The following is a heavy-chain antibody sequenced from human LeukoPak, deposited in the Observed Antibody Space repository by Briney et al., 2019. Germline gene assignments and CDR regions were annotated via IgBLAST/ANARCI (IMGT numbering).Heavy chain of an antibody. CDR2: ISAYNGNT. D-gene: IGHD6-19*01. J-gene: IGHJ2*01. V-gene: IGHV1-18*01. CDR3: ARDFRIAVAHWYFDL. Sequence: ASVKVSCMASGYTFTSYGISWVRQAPGQGLEWMGWISAYNGNTNYAQKLQGRVTMTTDTSTSTAYMELRSLRSDDTAVYYCARDFRIAVAHWYFDLWGRGTLVTVSS. CDR1: GYTFTSYG.